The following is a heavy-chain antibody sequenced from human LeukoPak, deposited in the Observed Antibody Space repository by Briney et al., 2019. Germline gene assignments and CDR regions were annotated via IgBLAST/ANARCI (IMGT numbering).Heavy chain of an antibody. CDR3: ARDSDDSLDY. V-gene: IGHV3-66*01. D-gene: IGHD3-22*01. J-gene: IGHJ4*02. CDR2: IYSGGST. Sequence: QSGGSLRLSCAASGFTFSSYAMSWVRQAPGKGLEWVSVIYSGGSTYYLDSVKGRFTISRDNSKSTVYLQMNRLRADDTAVYYCARDSDDSLDYWGQGTLVTVSS. CDR1: GFTFSSYA.